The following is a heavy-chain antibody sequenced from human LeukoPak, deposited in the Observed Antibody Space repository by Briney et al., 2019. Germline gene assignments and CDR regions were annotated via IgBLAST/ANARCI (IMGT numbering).Heavy chain of an antibody. CDR2: IYNSRRT. CDR1: GGSIGIYY. V-gene: IGHV4-4*07. D-gene: IGHD2-8*01. J-gene: IGHJ4*02. CDR3: ARVAMYEFFFDY. Sequence: PSETLSLTCTVSGGSIGIYYWSWIRQPAGKGLEWIGRIYNSRRTKYSPSLESRVTMSIDTSKNQFSLKLSSVSAADTAVYYCARVAMYEFFFDYWGQGTLVTVSS.